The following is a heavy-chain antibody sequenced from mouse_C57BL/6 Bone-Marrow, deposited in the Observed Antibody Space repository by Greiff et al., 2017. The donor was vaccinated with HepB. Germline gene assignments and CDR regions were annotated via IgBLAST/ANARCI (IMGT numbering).Heavy chain of an antibody. J-gene: IGHJ3*01. CDR3: VRISPITTVVAPGFAY. V-gene: IGHV1-26*01. CDR1: GYTFTDYY. D-gene: IGHD1-1*01. Sequence: EVQLQQSGPELVKPGASVKISCKASGYTFTDYYINWVKQSHGKSLEWIGDINPNNGGTSYNQKFKGKATLTVDKSSSTAYMELRSLTSEDSAVYYCVRISPITTVVAPGFAYWGQGTLVTVSA. CDR2: INPNNGGT.